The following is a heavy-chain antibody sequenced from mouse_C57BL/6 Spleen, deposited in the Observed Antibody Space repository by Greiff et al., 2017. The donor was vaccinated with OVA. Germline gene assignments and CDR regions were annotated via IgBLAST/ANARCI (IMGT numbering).Heavy chain of an antibody. Sequence: EVQLQESGPVLVKPGASVKMSCKASGYTFTDYYMNWVKQSHGKSLEWIGVINPYNGGTSYNQKFKGKATLTVDKSSSTAYMELNSLTSEDSAVYYCAPSYYYGSPSWFAYWPRDSGHCLC. V-gene: IGHV1-19*01. CDR1: GYTFTDYY. D-gene: IGHD1-1*01. CDR3: APSYYYGSPSWFAY. J-gene: IGHJ3*01. CDR2: INPYNGGT.